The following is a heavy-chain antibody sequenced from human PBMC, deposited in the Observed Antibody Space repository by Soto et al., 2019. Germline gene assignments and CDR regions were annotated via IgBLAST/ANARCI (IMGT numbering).Heavy chain of an antibody. D-gene: IGHD5-12*01. CDR1: GGTFSSYA. V-gene: IGHV1-69*06. Sequence: ASVKVSCKASGGTFSSYAISWVRQAPGQGLEWMGGIIPIFGTADYAQKFQGRVTITADKSTSTAYMELSSLRSEDTAVYYCASTVVDISAFDIWGQGTMVTVSS. CDR3: ASTVVDISAFDI. CDR2: IIPIFGTA. J-gene: IGHJ3*02.